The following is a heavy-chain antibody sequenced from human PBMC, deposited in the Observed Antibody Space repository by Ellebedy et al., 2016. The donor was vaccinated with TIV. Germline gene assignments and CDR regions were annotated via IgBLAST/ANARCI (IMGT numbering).Heavy chain of an antibody. Sequence: GESLKISCEVSGFIFSSYWMSWVRQAPGTGLEWVANIKQDGNEKQYVGSVGDRFIISRDNAKNSLSLRINNPRAEDTAVYYCARVRFTSWSFDLWGRGTLVTVSS. CDR1: GFIFSSYW. J-gene: IGHJ2*01. D-gene: IGHD3-16*01. CDR2: IKQDGNEK. V-gene: IGHV3-7*03. CDR3: ARVRFTSWSFDL.